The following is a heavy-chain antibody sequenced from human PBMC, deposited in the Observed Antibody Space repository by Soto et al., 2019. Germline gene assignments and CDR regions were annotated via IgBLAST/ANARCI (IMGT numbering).Heavy chain of an antibody. J-gene: IGHJ4*02. V-gene: IGHV1-18*01. CDR3: AGGRYGDY. CDR2: ISAHNGNT. D-gene: IGHD1-1*01. Sequence: QVHLVQSGAEVKKPGASVKVSCQASGYAFTTYGITWVRQAPGQGLEWMGWISAHNGNTNYAQKLQGRVTVTRDTSPCTAYRDLRSLRSDYTAGYYCAGGRYGDYCGQGALVTVSS. CDR1: GYAFTTYG.